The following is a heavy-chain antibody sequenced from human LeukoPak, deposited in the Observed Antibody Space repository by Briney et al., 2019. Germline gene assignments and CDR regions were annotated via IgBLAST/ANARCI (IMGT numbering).Heavy chain of an antibody. CDR1: GGSFSGCY. V-gene: IGHV4-34*01. CDR2: INHSGST. J-gene: IGHJ4*02. CDR3: ARGRGGTLFDY. Sequence: SETLSLTCAVYGGSFSGCYWSWIRQPPGKGLEWIGEINHSGSTNYNPSLKSRVTISVDTSKNQFSLKLSSVTAAVTAVYYCARGRGGTLFDYWGQGTLVTVSS. D-gene: IGHD1-26*01.